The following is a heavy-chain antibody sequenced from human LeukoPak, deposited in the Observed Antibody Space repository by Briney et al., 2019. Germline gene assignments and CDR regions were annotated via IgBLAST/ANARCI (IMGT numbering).Heavy chain of an antibody. J-gene: IGHJ4*02. CDR3: ARARRLAAGPFDY. CDR2: IYYSGST. Sequence: SETLSLTCTVSGGSISSSSYYWGWIRQPPGKGLEWIGSIYYSGSTNYNPSLKSRVTISVDTSKNQFSLKLSSVTAADTAVYYCARARRLAAGPFDYWGQGTLVTVSS. D-gene: IGHD6-13*01. CDR1: GGSISSSSYY. V-gene: IGHV4-39*07.